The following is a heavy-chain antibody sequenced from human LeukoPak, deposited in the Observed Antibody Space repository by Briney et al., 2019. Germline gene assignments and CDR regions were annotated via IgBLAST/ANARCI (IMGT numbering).Heavy chain of an antibody. CDR1: GFTFSSYG. J-gene: IGHJ4*02. CDR2: IWYDGSKK. Sequence: GGSLRLSCAGSGFTFSSYGMHWVRQAPGKGLEWVAVIWYDGSKKYYADSVKGRFTISRDNSKNTLYLQMNSLRAEDTAVYYCAKVLGLYNWNDGGFDYWGQGTLVTVSS. V-gene: IGHV3-33*06. CDR3: AKVLGLYNWNDGGFDY. D-gene: IGHD1-20*01.